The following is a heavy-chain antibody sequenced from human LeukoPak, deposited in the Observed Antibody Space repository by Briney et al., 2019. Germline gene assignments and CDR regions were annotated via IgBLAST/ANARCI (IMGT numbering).Heavy chain of an antibody. CDR1: GGSISSYY. V-gene: IGHV4-59*01. J-gene: IGHJ4*02. Sequence: SETLSLTCTVSGGSISSYYWSWLRQPPGKALEWFGYIYYSGSGSTNYSPSLKSRVTISVDTSKNQFSLKLSSVTAADTALYYCARVNLGEYYFDYWGQGALVTVSS. CDR3: ARVNLGEYYFDY. CDR2: IYYSGSGST.